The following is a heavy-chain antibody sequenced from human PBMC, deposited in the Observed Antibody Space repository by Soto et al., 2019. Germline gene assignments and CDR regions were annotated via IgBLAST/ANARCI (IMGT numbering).Heavy chain of an antibody. CDR2: ISWNSGSI. Sequence: GGSLRLSCAASGFTFDDYAMHWVRQAPGKGLEWVSGISWNSGSIGYADSVKGRFTISRDNAKNSLYLQMNSLRAEDTALYYCAKDLSSGRVWFGELFLNDAFDIWGQGTMVTVSS. D-gene: IGHD3-10*01. J-gene: IGHJ3*02. CDR1: GFTFDDYA. V-gene: IGHV3-9*01. CDR3: AKDLSSGRVWFGELFLNDAFDI.